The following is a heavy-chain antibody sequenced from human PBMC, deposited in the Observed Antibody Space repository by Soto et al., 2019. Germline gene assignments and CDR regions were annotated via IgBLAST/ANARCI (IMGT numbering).Heavy chain of an antibody. D-gene: IGHD3-22*01. CDR2: ISGSGGST. CDR3: AKEGYYDSSGYHSDRYYFDY. J-gene: IGHJ4*02. Sequence: VQLLESGGGLVQPGGSLRLSCAASGFTFSSYAMSWVRQAPGKGLEWVSAISGSGGSTYYADSVKGRFTISRDNSKNTLYLQMNSLRAEDTAVYYCAKEGYYDSSGYHSDRYYFDYWGQGTLVTVSS. CDR1: GFTFSSYA. V-gene: IGHV3-23*01.